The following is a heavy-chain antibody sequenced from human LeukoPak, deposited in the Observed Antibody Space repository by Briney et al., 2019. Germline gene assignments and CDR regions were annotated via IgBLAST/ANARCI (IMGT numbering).Heavy chain of an antibody. CDR3: SVEQISMVRVDY. D-gene: IGHD3-10*01. Sequence: PGGSLRLSCAASGFTFENAWMTGVREAPGKGLEWGGRFKSKSDGGTTDYIAPVKGRFTMSRDDSKNTLYLQMNSLKTEDTALYYCSVEQISMVRVDYWGQGTLVTVSS. V-gene: IGHV3-15*01. CDR2: FKSKSDGGTT. J-gene: IGHJ4*02. CDR1: GFTFENAW.